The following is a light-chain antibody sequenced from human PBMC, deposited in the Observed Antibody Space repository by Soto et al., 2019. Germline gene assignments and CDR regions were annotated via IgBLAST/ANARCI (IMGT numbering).Light chain of an antibody. CDR3: SSYAGSNNLP. J-gene: IGLJ3*02. V-gene: IGLV2-8*01. CDR1: SSDVGAYNY. CDR2: EVT. Sequence: QSALTQPPSASGSPGQSVTISCTGSSSDVGAYNYVSWYQQHPGKAPKLMLYEVTKRPSGVPDRFSGSKSGNTASLTVSGLQAEDEADYYCSSYAGSNNLPFGGGTKLTVL.